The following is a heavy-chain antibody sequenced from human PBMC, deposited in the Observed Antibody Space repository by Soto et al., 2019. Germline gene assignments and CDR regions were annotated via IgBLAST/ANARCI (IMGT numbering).Heavy chain of an antibody. CDR1: GDSISGSPYF. J-gene: IGHJ4*02. Sequence: QVQLRESGPGLVMPSETLSLTCTVSGDSISGSPYFWGWIRQPPGKRLEWIGSIFYDGYTLYTPSLKSRVTISVDTPKNQFSLKLTSVAAADTAIYFCARLQAAVPHYWGQGILVTVS. V-gene: IGHV4-39*01. CDR2: IFYDGYT. D-gene: IGHD6-13*01. CDR3: ARLQAAVPHY.